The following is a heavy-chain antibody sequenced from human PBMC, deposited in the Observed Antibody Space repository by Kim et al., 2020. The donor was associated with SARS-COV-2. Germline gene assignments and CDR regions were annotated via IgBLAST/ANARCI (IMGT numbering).Heavy chain of an antibody. J-gene: IGHJ5*02. D-gene: IGHD2-2*02. CDR2: IYSSGST. Sequence: SETLSLTCAVSGGSISGFYWSWIRQPAGKGLEWIGRIYSSGSTNYNPSLKRRVTMSPDTTTNQYSLKLTSVTAADTAVYFCARSSSCESGTCYNLAWFGPWGQGTLVTVSS. CDR1: GGSISGFY. V-gene: IGHV4-4*07. CDR3: ARSSSCESGTCYNLAWFGP.